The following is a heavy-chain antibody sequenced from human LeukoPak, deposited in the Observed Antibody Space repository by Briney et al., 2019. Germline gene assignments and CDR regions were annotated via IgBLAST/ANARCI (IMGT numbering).Heavy chain of an antibody. CDR1: GFTFKSYA. J-gene: IGHJ4*02. V-gene: IGHV3-23*01. Sequence: GVSLRLSCAASGFTFKSYAMNCVRQAPGEGLVGLSEISGSGCGTYHADFVKGNVNISRDNSKNTLYLQINSLKDEEKAVYYCAKAPGYTVRTSFDYWGQGTLVTVSS. CDR2: ISGSGCGT. D-gene: IGHD3-16*02. CDR3: AKAPGYTVRTSFDY.